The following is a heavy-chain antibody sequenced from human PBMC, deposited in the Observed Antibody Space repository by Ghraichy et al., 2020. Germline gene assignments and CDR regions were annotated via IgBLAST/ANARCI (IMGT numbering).Heavy chain of an antibody. J-gene: IGHJ4*02. D-gene: IGHD3-10*01. Sequence: ASVKVSCKASGYTFTGYYMHWVRQAPGQGLEWMGWINPNSGGTNYAQKFQGRVTMTRDTSISTAYMELSRLRSDDTAVYYCAREDRSGSYPLDYWDQGTLVTVSS. CDR1: GYTFTGYY. CDR3: AREDRSGSYPLDY. CDR2: INPNSGGT. V-gene: IGHV1-2*02.